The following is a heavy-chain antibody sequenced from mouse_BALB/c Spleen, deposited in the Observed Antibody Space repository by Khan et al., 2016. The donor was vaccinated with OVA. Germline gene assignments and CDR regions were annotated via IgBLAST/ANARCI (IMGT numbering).Heavy chain of an antibody. CDR3: ASSGLGSFAY. J-gene: IGHJ3*01. V-gene: IGHV1-77*01. CDR1: GYTFTDFY. Sequence: QVQLQQSGAELARPGASVNLSCKATGYTFTDFYINWVKQRTGQGLEWIGEIYPGSDNTNYNEKFKGKATLTADKSSSTAFMQLSSLTSEDSAVYFCASSGLGSFAYWGQGTLVTVSA. CDR2: IYPGSDNT. D-gene: IGHD2-2*01.